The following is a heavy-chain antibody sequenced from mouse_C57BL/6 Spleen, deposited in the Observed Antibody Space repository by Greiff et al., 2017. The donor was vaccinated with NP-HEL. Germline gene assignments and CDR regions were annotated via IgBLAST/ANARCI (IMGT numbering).Heavy chain of an antibody. CDR3: TRSLPYYLDY. J-gene: IGHJ2*01. CDR1: GYTFTSYW. CDR2: IDPSDSYT. V-gene: IGHV1-59*01. Sequence: QVQLQQPGAELVRPGTSVKLSCKASGYTFTSYWMHWVKQRPGQGLEWIGVIDPSDSYTNYTQKFKGKATLTVDKSSSTAYMKLSSLTSEDSAVYYRTRSLPYYLDYWGQGTTLTVSS.